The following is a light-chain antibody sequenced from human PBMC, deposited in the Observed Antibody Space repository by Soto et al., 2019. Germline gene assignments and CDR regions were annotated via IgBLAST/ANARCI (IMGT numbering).Light chain of an antibody. J-gene: IGLJ2*01. Sequence: QSALTQPASVSGSPGQSITISCTGTSSDVGGYNYVSWYQQHSGKAPKLMIYEVSNRPSGVSNRFSGSKSGNTASLTISGLQAEDEADYYCSSYTSSSPHVVFCGGTKLTV. CDR3: SSYTSSSPHVV. CDR1: SSDVGGYNY. CDR2: EVS. V-gene: IGLV2-14*01.